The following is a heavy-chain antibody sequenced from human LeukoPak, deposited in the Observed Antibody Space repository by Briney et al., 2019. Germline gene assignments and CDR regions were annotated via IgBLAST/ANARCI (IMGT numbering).Heavy chain of an antibody. Sequence: GASVKVSCKASGGTFSSYAISWVRQAPGQGLEWMGRIIPIFGIANYAQKFQGRVTITADKSTSTAYMELSSLRSEDTAVYYCARTVDPTTGEYYFDYWGQGTLVTVSS. CDR2: IIPIFGIA. D-gene: IGHD4-17*01. V-gene: IGHV1-69*04. J-gene: IGHJ4*02. CDR1: GGTFSSYA. CDR3: ARTVDPTTGEYYFDY.